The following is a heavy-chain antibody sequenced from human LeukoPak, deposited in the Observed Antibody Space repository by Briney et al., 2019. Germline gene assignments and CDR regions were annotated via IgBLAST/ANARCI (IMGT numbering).Heavy chain of an antibody. CDR1: GGTFSSYA. D-gene: IGHD1-26*01. CDR3: AKEGIVGATIDY. V-gene: IGHV1-18*01. Sequence: ASVKVSCKASGGTFSSYAISWVRQAPGQGLEWMGWISAYNGNTNYAQKLQGRVTMTTDTSTSTAYMELRSLRSDDTAVYYCAKEGIVGATIDYWGQGTLVTVSS. CDR2: ISAYNGNT. J-gene: IGHJ4*02.